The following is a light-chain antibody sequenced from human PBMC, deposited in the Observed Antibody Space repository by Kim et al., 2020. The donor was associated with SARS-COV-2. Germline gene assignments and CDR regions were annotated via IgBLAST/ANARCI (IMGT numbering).Light chain of an antibody. V-gene: IGKV3-15*01. CDR1: QSVSSN. J-gene: IGKJ4*01. CDR3: QQYNDWLT. Sequence: SESPGERATLSGRASQSVSSNLAWYQQKPGQAPRLLISGASTRANGIPARFSGSGSGTEFTLTISSLQSEDFAVYYCQQYNDWLTFGGGTKVDIK. CDR2: GAS.